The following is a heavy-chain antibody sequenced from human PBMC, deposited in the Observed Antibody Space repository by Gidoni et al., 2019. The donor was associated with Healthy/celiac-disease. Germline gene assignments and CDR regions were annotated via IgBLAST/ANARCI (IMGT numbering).Heavy chain of an antibody. J-gene: IGHJ4*02. CDR2: ISSSSSYI. Sequence: EVQLVESGGGLVKPGGSLCPSCAASGFTFSSPSMNWVRQAPGKGLGWVSSISSSSSYIYYADSVKGRFTISRDNAKNSLYLQMNSLRAEDTAVYYCAREGPYDYVWGSYRSSDYWGQGTLVTVSS. D-gene: IGHD3-16*02. CDR1: GFTFSSPS. CDR3: AREGPYDYVWGSYRSSDY. V-gene: IGHV3-21*01.